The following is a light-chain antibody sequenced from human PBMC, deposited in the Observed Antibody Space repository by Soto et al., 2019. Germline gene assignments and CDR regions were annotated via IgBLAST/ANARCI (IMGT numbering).Light chain of an antibody. CDR1: SSDVGAYDY. J-gene: IGLJ1*01. Sequence: QSALTQPASVSGSPGQSITTSCTGTSSDVGAYDYVSWYQHPPGKAPKLIIYEVNNRPSGVSNRFSGSKSGNTASLTISGIQAEDEADYYCSSYASNNILYVFGTGTKVTV. CDR3: SSYASNNILYV. CDR2: EVN. V-gene: IGLV2-14*01.